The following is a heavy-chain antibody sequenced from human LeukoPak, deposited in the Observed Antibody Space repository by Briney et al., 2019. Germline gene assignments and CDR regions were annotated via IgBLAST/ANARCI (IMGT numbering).Heavy chain of an antibody. Sequence: TGGSLRLSCAASGFTFSTYAMSWVRQAPGKGLEWVSAISSSGGSTYYADSVKGRFTISRDNSKNTLYLQMNSLRAEDTAVYYCAKSVGWVKYYFDYWGQGTLVTVSS. CDR2: ISSSGGST. CDR3: AKSVGWVKYYFDY. CDR1: GFTFSTYA. V-gene: IGHV3-23*01. J-gene: IGHJ4*02. D-gene: IGHD6-19*01.